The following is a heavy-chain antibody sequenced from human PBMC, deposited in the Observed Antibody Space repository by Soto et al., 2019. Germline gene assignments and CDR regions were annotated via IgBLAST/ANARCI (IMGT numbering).Heavy chain of an antibody. CDR3: ARERPYYGDFDY. J-gene: IGHJ4*02. V-gene: IGHV3-30-3*01. Sequence: ESGGGVVQPGRSLRLSCAASGFTFSSYAMHWVRQAPGTGLEWVAVISYDGSNKYYADSVKGRFTISRDNSKNTLYLQMNSLRAEDTAVYYCARERPYYGDFDYWGQGTLVTVSS. CDR2: ISYDGSNK. D-gene: IGHD4-17*01. CDR1: GFTFSSYA.